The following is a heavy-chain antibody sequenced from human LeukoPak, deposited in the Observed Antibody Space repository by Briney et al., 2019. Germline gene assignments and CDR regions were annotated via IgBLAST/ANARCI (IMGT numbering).Heavy chain of an antibody. CDR3: ATVAVIRGVTYFDY. J-gene: IGHJ4*02. Sequence: SSETLSLTCTVSGGSISSYYWSWIRHPPGKGLEGIAYLFYSGSTDYNPSLESRVTISVDTSKNQFSLKLRSVTAADTAVYYCATVAVIRGVTYFDYWGQGTLVTVSS. CDR1: GGSISSYY. CDR2: LFYSGST. V-gene: IGHV4-59*01. D-gene: IGHD3-10*01.